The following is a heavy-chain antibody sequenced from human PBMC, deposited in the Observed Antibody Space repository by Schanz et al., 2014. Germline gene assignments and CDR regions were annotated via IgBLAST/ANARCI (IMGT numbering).Heavy chain of an antibody. Sequence: EVQLVESGGGLVQPGGSLRLSCASSGFSFTTYAMSWVRQAPGKGLEWVSSISSGGGSTYYADSVKGRFTISRDNSKNTLYLQMNSLRAEDTAVYYCAKGRFGELSAFDIWGQGTMVTV. D-gene: IGHD3-10*01. CDR2: ISSGGGST. CDR1: GFSFTTYA. CDR3: AKGRFGELSAFDI. V-gene: IGHV3-23*04. J-gene: IGHJ3*02.